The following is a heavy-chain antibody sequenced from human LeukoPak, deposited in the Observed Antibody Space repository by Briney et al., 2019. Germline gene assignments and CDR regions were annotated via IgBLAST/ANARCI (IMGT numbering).Heavy chain of an antibody. D-gene: IGHD3-22*01. J-gene: IGHJ3*02. CDR3: ARGTTYNTEYYYDSSGYYDAFDI. V-gene: IGHV3-30*03. CDR1: GFTFSSYG. Sequence: GGSLRLSCAASGFTFSSYGMHWVRQAPGKGLEWVAVISYDGSNKYYADSVKGRFTISRDNSKNTLYLQMNSLRAEDTAVYYCARGTTYNTEYYYDSSGYYDAFDIWGQGTMVTVSS. CDR2: ISYDGSNK.